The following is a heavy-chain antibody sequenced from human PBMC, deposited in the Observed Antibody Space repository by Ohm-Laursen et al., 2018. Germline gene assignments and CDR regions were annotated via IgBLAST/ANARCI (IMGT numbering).Heavy chain of an antibody. V-gene: IGHV3-30*03. Sequence: SLRLSCAASGFTFSSYGMHWVRQAPGKGLEWVAVISYDGSNKYYADSVKGRFTISRDNSKNTLYLQMNSLRAEDTAVYYCARTFRDYYYGMDVWGQGTTVTVSS. J-gene: IGHJ6*02. D-gene: IGHD3-10*01. CDR2: ISYDGSNK. CDR3: ARTFRDYYYGMDV. CDR1: GFTFSSYG.